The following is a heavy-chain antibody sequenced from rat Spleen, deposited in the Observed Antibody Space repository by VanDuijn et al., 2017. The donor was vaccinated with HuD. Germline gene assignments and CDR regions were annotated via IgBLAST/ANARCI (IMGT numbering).Heavy chain of an antibody. CDR1: GFTFSNYG. Sequence: EVQLVESGGGLVQPGRSLKLSCAASGFTFSNYGMHWIRQAPTKGLEWVTSISPTGATTNYRDSVKGRFTISRDNAKNALYLQMDSLRSEDSATYYCATDGYYDGTYYSVYVMDARGQGASVTVSS. D-gene: IGHD1-12*02. CDR3: ATDGYYDGTYYSVYVMDA. CDR2: ISPTGATT. J-gene: IGHJ4*01. V-gene: IGHV5-19*01.